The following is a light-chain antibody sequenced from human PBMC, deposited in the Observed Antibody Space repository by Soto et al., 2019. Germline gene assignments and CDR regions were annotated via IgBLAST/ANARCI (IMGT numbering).Light chain of an antibody. Sequence: ESVMTQSPLFLPVTPGEPASISCRSSQSLMHSMGRNYLYWFLQKPGQSPQLLIYFASNRASVVPDRFSGSGSGTHFTLNISRVEAEDVRIYYCMQGLRSPPTFGQGTKVDIK. J-gene: IGKJ1*01. CDR2: FAS. CDR1: QSLMHSMGRNY. V-gene: IGKV2-28*01. CDR3: MQGLRSPPT.